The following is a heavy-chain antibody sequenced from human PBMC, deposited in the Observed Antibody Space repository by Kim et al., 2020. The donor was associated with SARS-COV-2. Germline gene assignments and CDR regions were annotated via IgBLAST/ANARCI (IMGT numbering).Heavy chain of an antibody. CDR3: ASQNPSYYYDSSGYRVDAFDI. D-gene: IGHD3-22*01. CDR1: GGSISSYY. Sequence: SETLSLTCTVSGGSISSYYWSWIRQPPGKGLEWIGYIYYSGSTNYNPSLKSRVTISVDTSKNQFSLKLSSVTAADTAVYYCASQNPSYYYDSSGYRVDAFDIWGQGTMATVSS. CDR2: IYYSGST. V-gene: IGHV4-59*13. J-gene: IGHJ3*02.